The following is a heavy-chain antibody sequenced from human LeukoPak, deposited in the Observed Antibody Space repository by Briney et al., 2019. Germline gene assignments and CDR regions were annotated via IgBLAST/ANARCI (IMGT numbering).Heavy chain of an antibody. V-gene: IGHV1-18*01. J-gene: IGHJ4*02. CDR1: GHTFTSYG. Sequence: ASVKVSSKTSGHTFTSYGITWVRQAPGQGLEWMGWISAYNGKTDYARKLQERVTMTTDTSTSTAYMELRSLRSDDTAVYYCARCWSSDRGYCDYWGEGTLVTVSS. CDR3: ARCWSSDRGYCDY. CDR2: ISAYNGKT.